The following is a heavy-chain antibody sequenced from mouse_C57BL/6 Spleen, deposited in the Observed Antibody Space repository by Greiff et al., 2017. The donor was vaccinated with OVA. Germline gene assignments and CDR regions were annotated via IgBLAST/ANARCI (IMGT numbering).Heavy chain of an antibody. CDR2: IDPSDSYT. CDR3: ARDDGFPFAY. V-gene: IGHV1-69*01. Sequence: VQLQQPGAELVMPGASVKLSCKASGYTFTSYCMHWVKQRPGQGLEWIGEIDPSDSYTNYNQKFKGKSTLTVDKSSSTAYMQLSSLTSEDSAVYYCARDDGFPFAYWGQGTLVTVSA. D-gene: IGHD2-3*01. J-gene: IGHJ3*01. CDR1: GYTFTSYC.